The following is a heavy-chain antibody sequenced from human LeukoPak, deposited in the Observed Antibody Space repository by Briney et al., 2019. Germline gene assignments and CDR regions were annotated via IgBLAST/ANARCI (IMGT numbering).Heavy chain of an antibody. D-gene: IGHD6-13*01. CDR2: ISSSGSTI. J-gene: IGHJ4*02. Sequence: PGGSLRLSCAASGFTFSDYYMSWIRQAPGKGLEWVSYISSSGSTIYYADSVKGRFTISRGNAKNSLYLQMNSLRAEDTAVYYCARVKDHRGIAVAGSDYWGQGTLVTVSS. V-gene: IGHV3-11*01. CDR1: GFTFSDYY. CDR3: ARVKDHRGIAVAGSDY.